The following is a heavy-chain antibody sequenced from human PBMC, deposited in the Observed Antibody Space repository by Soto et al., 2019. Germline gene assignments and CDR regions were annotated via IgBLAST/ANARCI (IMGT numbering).Heavy chain of an antibody. D-gene: IGHD2-15*01. CDR1: GGTFSSYA. J-gene: IGHJ4*02. V-gene: IGHV1-69*13. CDR3: AVVVVAATHPSYDY. CDR2: IIPIFGTA. Sequence: SVKVSCKASGGTFSSYAISGVRQAPGQGLEWMGGIIPIFGTANYAQKFQGRVTITADESTSTAYMELSSLRSEDTAVYYCAVVVVAATHPSYDYWGQGTLVTVSS.